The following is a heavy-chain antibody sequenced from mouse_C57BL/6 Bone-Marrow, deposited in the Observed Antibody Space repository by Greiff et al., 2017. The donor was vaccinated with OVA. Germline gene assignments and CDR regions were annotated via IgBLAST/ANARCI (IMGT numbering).Heavy chain of an antibody. CDR2: IDPETGGT. Sequence: VQLQQSGAELVRPGASVTLSCKASGYTFTDYEMHWVKQTPVHGLEWIGAIDPETGGTAYNQKFKGKAILTADKSSSTAYMELRSLTSEDSAVYYCTRSGYGWFAYWGQGTLVTVSA. J-gene: IGHJ3*01. D-gene: IGHD2-2*01. V-gene: IGHV1-15*01. CDR1: GYTFTDYE. CDR3: TRSGYGWFAY.